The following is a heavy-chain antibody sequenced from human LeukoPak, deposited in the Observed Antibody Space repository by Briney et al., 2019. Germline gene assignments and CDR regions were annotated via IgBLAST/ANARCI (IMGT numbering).Heavy chain of an antibody. CDR1: GGSFSGYY. J-gene: IGHJ3*02. CDR3: ATASHYDFWSGYNAFDI. Sequence: SETLSLTCAVYGGSFSGYYWSWICQPPGKGLEWIGEINHSGSTNYNPSLKSRVTISVDTSKNQFSLKLSSVTAADTAVYYCATASHYDFWSGYNAFDIWGQGTMVTVSS. D-gene: IGHD3-3*01. V-gene: IGHV4-34*01. CDR2: INHSGST.